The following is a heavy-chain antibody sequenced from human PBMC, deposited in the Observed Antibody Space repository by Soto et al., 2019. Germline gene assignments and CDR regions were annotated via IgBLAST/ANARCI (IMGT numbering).Heavy chain of an antibody. CDR3: ARDPPETPSDY. Sequence: QVQLVQSGADVKTPGASVRVSCKASGYTFTDYGITWVRQAPGQGLEWMGWISAKNGDTNLAQKFRGRVTLTTDTSTGTAYMDLRSLTPDDTAVYYCARDPPETPSDYWGQGTLVTVSS. V-gene: IGHV1-18*01. CDR1: GYTFTDYG. J-gene: IGHJ4*02. CDR2: ISAKNGDT.